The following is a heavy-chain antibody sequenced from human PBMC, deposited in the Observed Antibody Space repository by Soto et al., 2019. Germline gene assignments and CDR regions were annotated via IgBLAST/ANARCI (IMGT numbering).Heavy chain of an antibody. CDR1: GYTFTHYW. Sequence: GESLTISCTSVGYTFTHYWIGWVRQTPGKGLEWMGIIFPGDSDTRYNPSFEGQVTVSADESISTAYLQWNTLKASDTAMYYCVRPNFGALTHFDFWGQGTLVTVSS. J-gene: IGHJ4*02. CDR2: IFPGDSDT. CDR3: VRPNFGALTHFDF. V-gene: IGHV5-51*01. D-gene: IGHD3-16*01.